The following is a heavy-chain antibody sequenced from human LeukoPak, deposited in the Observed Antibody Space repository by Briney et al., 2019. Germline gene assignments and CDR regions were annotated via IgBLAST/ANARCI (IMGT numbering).Heavy chain of an antibody. Sequence: SQTLSLTCTVSGGSISSGSYYWSWIRQPAGKVLEWIGRIYTSGSTNYNPSLKSRVTISVDTSKNQFSLKLSSVTAADTAVYYCARGYCSSTSCYWRYWGQGTLVTVSS. J-gene: IGHJ4*02. CDR3: ARGYCSSTSCYWRY. CDR1: GGSISSGSYY. CDR2: IYTSGST. V-gene: IGHV4-61*02. D-gene: IGHD2-2*01.